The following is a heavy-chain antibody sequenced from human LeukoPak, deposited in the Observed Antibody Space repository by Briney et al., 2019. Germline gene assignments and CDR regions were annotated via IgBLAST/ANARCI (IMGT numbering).Heavy chain of an antibody. V-gene: IGHV4-34*01. CDR2: INHSGST. J-gene: IGHJ4*02. Sequence: SETLSLTCAVYGGSFSGYYWSWIRQPPGKGLEWIGEINHSGSTNYNPSLKSRVTISVDTSKNQFSLKLSSVTAADTAVYYCARARISSGWYFVGAWGQGTLVTVSS. CDR3: ARARISSGWYFVGA. CDR1: GGSFSGYY. D-gene: IGHD6-19*01.